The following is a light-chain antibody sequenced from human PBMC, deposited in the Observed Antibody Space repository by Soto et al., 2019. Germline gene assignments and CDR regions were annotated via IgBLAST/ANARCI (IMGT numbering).Light chain of an antibody. V-gene: IGKV3D-15*01. Sequence: EIVMAHAPATLSVSPVERATLSCSASHSVSSNLAWYQQKPGQAPRLIIYGASTRATGIPARFSGSGSGTDFTLTISRLEPEDFAVYYCQQYGSPITFGQGTRLEIK. J-gene: IGKJ5*01. CDR3: QQYGSPIT. CDR1: HSVSSN. CDR2: GAS.